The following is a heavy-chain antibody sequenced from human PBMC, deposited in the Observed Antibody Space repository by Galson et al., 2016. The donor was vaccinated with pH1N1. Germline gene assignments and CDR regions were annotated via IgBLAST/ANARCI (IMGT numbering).Heavy chain of an antibody. Sequence: SVKVSCKASGGTFGSFGINWVRQAPGQGPEWMGGVIPVFGTSTLAQGFQGRVTIPADVSTGTAYMELRSLKSEDTAVYYCATSVTGQSFGYYFNNWGQGTLVIVSP. CDR2: VIPVFGTS. V-gene: IGHV1-69*13. CDR1: GGTFGSFG. CDR3: ATSVTGQSFGYYFNN. J-gene: IGHJ4*02. D-gene: IGHD3-16*01.